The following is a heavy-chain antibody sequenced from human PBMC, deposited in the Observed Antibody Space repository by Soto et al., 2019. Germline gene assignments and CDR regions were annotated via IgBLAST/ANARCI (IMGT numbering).Heavy chain of an antibody. CDR1: GGSISSGGYY. V-gene: IGHV4-31*03. Sequence: QVQLQESGPGLVKPSQTLSLTCTVSGGSISSGGYYWSWIRQHPGKGLEWIGYIYYSGSTYYNPSLTSRVTISVDTSKNQFSLKLSSVTAADTAVYYCARGIESSGWQFDYWGQGTLVTVSS. CDR3: ARGIESSGWQFDY. D-gene: IGHD6-19*01. CDR2: IYYSGST. J-gene: IGHJ4*02.